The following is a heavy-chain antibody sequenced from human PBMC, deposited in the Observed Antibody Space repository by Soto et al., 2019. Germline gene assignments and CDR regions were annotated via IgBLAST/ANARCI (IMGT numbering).Heavy chain of an antibody. CDR2: IFYSGST. V-gene: IGHV4-61*01. CDR1: GGSVSSGTYY. D-gene: IGHD2-2*01. Sequence: QVQLQESGPGLVKPSETLSLTCTVSGGSVSSGTYYWSWIRQPPGKGLEWIGYIFYSGSTNYNPSLKSRATISVDTSKNQFSLKLSSVTAADTAVYYCARDSGGYCSSTSCYVEYWGQGTLVTVSS. CDR3: ARDSGGYCSSTSCYVEY. J-gene: IGHJ4*02.